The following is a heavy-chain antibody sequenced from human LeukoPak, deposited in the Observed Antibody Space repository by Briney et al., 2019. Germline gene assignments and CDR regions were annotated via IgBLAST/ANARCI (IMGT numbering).Heavy chain of an antibody. CDR2: IYYSGST. Sequence: PSETLSLTCTVSGGSISSYYWSWIRQPPGKGLEWIGYIYYSGSTNYNPSLKSRVTISVDTSKNQFSLKLSSVTAADTAVYYCARLHYYDSSGQSDYWGQGTLVTVSS. V-gene: IGHV4-59*08. J-gene: IGHJ4*02. D-gene: IGHD3-22*01. CDR3: ARLHYYDSSGQSDY. CDR1: GGSISSYY.